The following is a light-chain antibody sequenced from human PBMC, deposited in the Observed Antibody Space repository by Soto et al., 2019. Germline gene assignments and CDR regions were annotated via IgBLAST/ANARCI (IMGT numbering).Light chain of an antibody. V-gene: IGKV1-5*01. J-gene: IGKJ1*01. CDR3: LQDYTYPLT. Sequence: DIQMTQSPSTLSASVGDRVTITCRASESMSNCLAWYQQKPGKAPKLLIYAASSLQSGVPSRFSGSGSGTDFTLTISSLQPDDFATYYCLQDYTYPLTFGQGTKVDIK. CDR2: AAS. CDR1: ESMSNC.